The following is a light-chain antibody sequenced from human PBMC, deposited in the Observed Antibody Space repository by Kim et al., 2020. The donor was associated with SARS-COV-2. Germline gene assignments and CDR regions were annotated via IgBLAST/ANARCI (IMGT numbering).Light chain of an antibody. CDR1: QDISIY. CDR3: QRYENLPLT. CDR2: DAS. J-gene: IGKJ4*01. V-gene: IGKV1-33*01. Sequence: DIQMTQSPSSLSASVGDRVTITCQASQDISIYLNWYQHKLGRAPKLLIYDASNLETGVPSRFSGSGSGTDFTFTISSLQPEDIATYYCQRYENLPLTFGGGTKVDIK.